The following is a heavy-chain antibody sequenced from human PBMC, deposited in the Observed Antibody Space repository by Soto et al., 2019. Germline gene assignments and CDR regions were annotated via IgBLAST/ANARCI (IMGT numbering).Heavy chain of an antibody. J-gene: IGHJ6*02. Sequence: GSGPTLVNPTQTLTLTCSFSGFSLSTSGMSVSRIRQPPGKALKWLALIDWDDDKYYSTSLKTRLTISKDTSKNQVVLTLTNMDPVDTATYYCARRLSFGDIDYGMDVWGQGTTVTVS. CDR3: ARRLSFGDIDYGMDV. CDR2: IDWDDDK. CDR1: GFSLSTSGMS. D-gene: IGHD3-10*01. V-gene: IGHV2-70*01.